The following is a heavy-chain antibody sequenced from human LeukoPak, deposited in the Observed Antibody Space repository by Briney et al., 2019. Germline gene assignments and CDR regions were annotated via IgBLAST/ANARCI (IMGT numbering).Heavy chain of an antibody. CDR3: ARSPANYDILTGHSRYYFDY. J-gene: IGHJ4*02. CDR2: IYYSGST. D-gene: IGHD3-9*01. Sequence: SETLSLTCTVSGGSISSYYWSWIRQPPGKGLEWIGYIYYSGSTNYNPSLKSRVTISVDTSKNQFSLKLSSVTAADTAVYYCARSPANYDILTGHSRYYFDYWGQGTLVTVSS. CDR1: GGSISSYY. V-gene: IGHV4-59*01.